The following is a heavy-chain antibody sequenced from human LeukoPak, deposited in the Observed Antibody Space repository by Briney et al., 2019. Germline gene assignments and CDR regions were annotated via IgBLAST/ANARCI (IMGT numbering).Heavy chain of an antibody. D-gene: IGHD3-22*01. CDR1: GFTFSSYG. V-gene: IGHV3-33*06. J-gene: IGHJ4*02. Sequence: GRSLRLSCAASGFTFSSYGMHRVRQAPGKGLEWVAVIWYDGSNKYYADSVKGRFTISRDNSKNTLYLQMNSLRAEDTAVYYCAKDQARNYYDSSGFDYWGQGTLVTVSS. CDR3: AKDQARNYYDSSGFDY. CDR2: IWYDGSNK.